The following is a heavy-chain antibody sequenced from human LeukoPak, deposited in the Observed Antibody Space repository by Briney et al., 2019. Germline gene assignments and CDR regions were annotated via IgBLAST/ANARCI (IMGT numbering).Heavy chain of an antibody. CDR1: GYTFTNFD. CDR2: MNPVSGNA. D-gene: IGHD5-12*01. Sequence: ASVKVSCKASGYTFTNFDINWVRQAPGQGLEWMGWMNPVSGNAGSAQKFQGRVTMTRNTSISTAYMELSSLRSEDTAVYYCARLPGGYDYSFDYWGQGTLVTVSS. V-gene: IGHV1-8*01. CDR3: ARLPGGYDYSFDY. J-gene: IGHJ4*02.